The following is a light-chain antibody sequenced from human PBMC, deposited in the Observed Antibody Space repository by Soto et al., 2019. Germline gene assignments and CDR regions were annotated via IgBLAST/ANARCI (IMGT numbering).Light chain of an antibody. V-gene: IGKV1-39*01. CDR1: HNIGSY. Sequence: LQMTQSPSSLSASVGDRVTITFRASHNIGSYLNWHQHKPGKAPRLLIYLASSLQSGVPSRFSGSGSGTDFTLTFSRLQPDDIATYYCVQTFSTLTFG. J-gene: IGKJ2*01. CDR2: LAS. CDR3: VQTFSTLT.